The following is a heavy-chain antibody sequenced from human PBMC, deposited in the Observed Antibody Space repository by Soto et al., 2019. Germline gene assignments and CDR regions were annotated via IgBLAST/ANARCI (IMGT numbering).Heavy chain of an antibody. CDR1: GGSISSGDYY. CDR3: ARAPLIVLMVYAPPSWFDP. Sequence: PSETLSLTCTVSGGSISSGDYYWSWIRQPPGKGLEWIGYIYYSGSTYYNPSLKSRVTISVDTSKNQFSLKLSSVTAADTAVYFCARAPLIVLMVYAPPSWFDPWGQGTLVTVSS. V-gene: IGHV4-30-4*01. D-gene: IGHD2-8*01. CDR2: IYYSGST. J-gene: IGHJ5*02.